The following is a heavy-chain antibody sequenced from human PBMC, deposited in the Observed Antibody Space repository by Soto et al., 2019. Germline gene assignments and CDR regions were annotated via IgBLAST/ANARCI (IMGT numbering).Heavy chain of an antibody. CDR1: GFTFSSYD. Sequence: QVQLVESGGGVVQPGRSLRLSCAASGFTFSSYDMHWVRQAPGKGLEWVAVISYDGSNKYYADSVKGRFTISRDNSKNTLYLQMNSLRAEDTAVYYCARDTTTVTPFFDYWGQGTLVTVSS. V-gene: IGHV3-30-3*01. D-gene: IGHD4-17*01. CDR3: ARDTTTVTPFFDY. J-gene: IGHJ4*02. CDR2: ISYDGSNK.